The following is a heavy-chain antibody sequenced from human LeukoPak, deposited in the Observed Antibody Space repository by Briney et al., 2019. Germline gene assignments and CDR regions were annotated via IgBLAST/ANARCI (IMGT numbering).Heavy chain of an antibody. CDR3: ASTRYYDFWSGYYAFDI. V-gene: IGHV1-69*02. D-gene: IGHD3-3*01. Sequence: SVKVSCKASGGTFSSYTISWVRQAPGQGLEWMGRIIPILGIANYAQKFLGRVTITADKSTSTAYMELSSLRSEDPAVYYCASTRYYDFWSGYYAFDIWGQGTMVTVSS. CDR1: GGTFSSYT. CDR2: IIPILGIA. J-gene: IGHJ3*02.